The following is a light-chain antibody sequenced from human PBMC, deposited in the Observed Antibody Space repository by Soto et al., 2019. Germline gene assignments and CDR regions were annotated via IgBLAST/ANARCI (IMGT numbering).Light chain of an antibody. J-gene: IGKJ3*01. CDR1: QSLLYSNGYNY. CDR2: LGS. CDR3: MQTRQTPFT. Sequence: DIVMTQSPLSLPVTSGEPASISCRSSQSLLYSNGYNYLDWYLQKPGQSPQLLIYLGSNRASGVPDRFSGSGSGTDFTLNISRVETEDVGVYYCMQTRQTPFTFGPGTKVDFK. V-gene: IGKV2-28*01.